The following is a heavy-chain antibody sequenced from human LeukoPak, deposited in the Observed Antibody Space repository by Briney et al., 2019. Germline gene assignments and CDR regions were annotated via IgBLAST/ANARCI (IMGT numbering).Heavy chain of an antibody. CDR1: GFTFSSYA. Sequence: GGSLRLSCAASGFTFSSYAMSWVRQAPGKGLEWVSAISGSGGSTYYADSVKGRFTISRDNAKSSLYLQMNSLRAEDTAVYYCARLAAAVDYWGQGTLVTVSS. V-gene: IGHV3-23*01. D-gene: IGHD6-13*01. J-gene: IGHJ4*02. CDR3: ARLAAAVDY. CDR2: ISGSGGST.